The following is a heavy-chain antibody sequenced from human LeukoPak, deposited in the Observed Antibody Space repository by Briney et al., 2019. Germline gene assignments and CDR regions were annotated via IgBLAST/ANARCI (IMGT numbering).Heavy chain of an antibody. D-gene: IGHD5-24*01. J-gene: IGHJ4*02. CDR1: GFTFSSYG. CDR3: AKDLEMATIGGAYFDY. Sequence: GGTLRLSCAASGFTFSSYGMSWVRQAPGKGLEWVSAISGSGGSTYYADSVKGRFTISRDNSKNTLYLQMNSLRAEDTAVYYCAKDLEMATIGGAYFDYWGQGTLVTVSS. V-gene: IGHV3-23*01. CDR2: ISGSGGST.